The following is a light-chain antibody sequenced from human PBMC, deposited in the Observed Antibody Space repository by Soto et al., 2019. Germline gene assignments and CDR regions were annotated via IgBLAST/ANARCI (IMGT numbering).Light chain of an antibody. V-gene: IGKV3-11*01. CDR1: QSVRNK. J-gene: IGKJ4*01. CDR2: DTS. Sequence: EIVVTHSPGTLSFCPVERVTLSCRASQSVRNKVAWYQQKPGQTPRVIIYDTSTRAADIPARFSGSGYGTYFTLTISSLQSEDFAVYYCQQSSNWLTFGGGTKVDIK. CDR3: QQSSNWLT.